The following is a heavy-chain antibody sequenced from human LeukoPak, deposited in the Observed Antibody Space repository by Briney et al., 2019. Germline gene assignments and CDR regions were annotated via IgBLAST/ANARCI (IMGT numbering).Heavy chain of an antibody. V-gene: IGHV1-69*05. Sequence: SVKVSCKASGGTFSSYAISWVRQAPGQGLEWMGGIIPIFGTANYAQKFQGRVTMTTDTSTSTAYMELRSLRSDDTAVYYCARAYSAWYEGIDYWGQGTLVTVSS. J-gene: IGHJ4*02. CDR3: ARAYSAWYEGIDY. CDR2: IIPIFGTA. CDR1: GGTFSSYA. D-gene: IGHD6-19*01.